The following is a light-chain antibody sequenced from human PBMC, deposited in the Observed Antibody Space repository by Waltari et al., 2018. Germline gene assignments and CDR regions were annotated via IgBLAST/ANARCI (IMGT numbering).Light chain of an antibody. CDR1: SSDVGGYNY. CDR2: EVS. V-gene: IGLV2-14*01. CDR3: SSYTSSSTVV. Sequence: QSALTQPASVSGSPGQSITISCTGTSSDVGGYNYVSWYQQHPGQAPKLMIYEVSNRPAGVSNRFSGSKSGNPASLTISGLQAEDEADYYCSSYTSSSTVVFGGGTKLTVL. J-gene: IGLJ2*01.